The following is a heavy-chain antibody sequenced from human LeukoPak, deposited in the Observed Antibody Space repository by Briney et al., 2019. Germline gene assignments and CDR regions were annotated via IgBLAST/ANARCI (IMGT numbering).Heavy chain of an antibody. J-gene: IGHJ4*02. CDR1: GFTFSSYA. CDR3: AKDEGYDFWSGYYKGYYFDY. Sequence: GGSLRLSCAASGFTFSSYAMSWVRQAPGKGLEWVSAISGSGGGTYYADSVKGRFTISRDNSKNTLYLQMNSLRAEDTAVYYCAKDEGYDFWSGYYKGYYFDYWGQGTLVTVSS. D-gene: IGHD3-3*01. CDR2: ISGSGGGT. V-gene: IGHV3-23*01.